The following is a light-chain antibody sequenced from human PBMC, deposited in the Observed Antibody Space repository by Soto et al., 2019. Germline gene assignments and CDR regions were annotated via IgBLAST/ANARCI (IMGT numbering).Light chain of an antibody. CDR2: EVS. Sequence: QSALTQPASVSGSPGKSITISCPGTRSDVGGYNYVSWYQQHPGKAPKLMIYEVSNRPSGVSNRFSGSKSGNTASLTISGLQAEDEADYYCSSYTSSSTYVFGTGTKLTVL. J-gene: IGLJ1*01. CDR1: RSDVGGYNY. CDR3: SSYTSSSTYV. V-gene: IGLV2-14*01.